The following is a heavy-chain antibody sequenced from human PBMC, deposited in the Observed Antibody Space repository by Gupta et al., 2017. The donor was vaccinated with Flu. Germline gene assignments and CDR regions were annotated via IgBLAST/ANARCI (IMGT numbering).Heavy chain of an antibody. V-gene: IGHV3-7*01. Sequence: EVQLVGSGGGLVQPGGSLSFSCAAPGFAFSAYWMDWVRQAPGKGLEWVANIKEDGSVKNYVDSVKGRFAISRDNARNSVYLQMNSLRADDTAVYYCARNRGWQQFDYWGQGALVTVSS. D-gene: IGHD5-24*01. CDR2: IKEDGSVK. CDR1: GFAFSAYW. CDR3: ARNRGWQQFDY. J-gene: IGHJ4*02.